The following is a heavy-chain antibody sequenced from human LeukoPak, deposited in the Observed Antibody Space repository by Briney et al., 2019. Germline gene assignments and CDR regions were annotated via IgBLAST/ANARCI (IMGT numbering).Heavy chain of an antibody. D-gene: IGHD1-14*01. J-gene: IGHJ4*02. CDR2: INPGGSSI. Sequence: QPGGSLRLSCAASGFTFRNYAMSWVRQAPGKGLVWDARINPGGSSITYADSVKGRFTISRDNAKNTLYLQMDSLRAEDTGVYYCARSNQADDYWGQGTLVTVSS. CDR1: GFTFRNYA. V-gene: IGHV3-74*01. CDR3: ARSNQADDY.